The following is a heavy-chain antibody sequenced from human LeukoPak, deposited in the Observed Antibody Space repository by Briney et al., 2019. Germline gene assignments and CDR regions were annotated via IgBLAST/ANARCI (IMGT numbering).Heavy chain of an antibody. V-gene: IGHV4-34*01. D-gene: IGHD4-17*01. CDR1: GGSFSGYY. Sequence: SETLSLTCAVYGGSFSGYYWSWIRQPPGKGLEWIREINHSGSTNYNPSLKSRVTRSVDTSKNQFSLKLSSVTAADTAVYCCAGSYGDYDDYWGQGTLVTVSS. CDR3: AGSYGDYDDY. J-gene: IGHJ4*02. CDR2: INHSGST.